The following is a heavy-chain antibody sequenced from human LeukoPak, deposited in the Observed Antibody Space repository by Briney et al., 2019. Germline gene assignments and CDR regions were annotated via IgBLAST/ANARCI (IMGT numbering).Heavy chain of an antibody. Sequence: GGSLRLSCAASGFTFSSYWMSWVRQAPGKGLEWVANIKHDGSEKYYVDSVKGRFTISRDNAKNSLYLQMNSLRAEDTAVYYCARDYVHYDYVWGSYRLNYWGQGTLVTVSS. V-gene: IGHV3-7*01. CDR3: ARDYVHYDYVWGSYRLNY. D-gene: IGHD3-16*02. CDR1: GFTFSSYW. J-gene: IGHJ4*02. CDR2: IKHDGSEK.